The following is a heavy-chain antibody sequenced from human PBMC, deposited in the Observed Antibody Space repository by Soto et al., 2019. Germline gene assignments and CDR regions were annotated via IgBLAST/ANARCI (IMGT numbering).Heavy chain of an antibody. CDR2: IYYSGST. D-gene: IGHD3-10*01. CDR1: GGSISSYY. J-gene: IGHJ5*02. V-gene: IGHV4-59*01. CDR3: ARDFGFNWFDP. Sequence: SETLSLTCTVSGGSISSYYWSWIRQPPGKGLEWIGYIYYSGSTNYNPSLKSRVTISVDTSKDQFSLKLSSVTAADTAVYYCARDFGFNWFDPWGQGTLVTVSS.